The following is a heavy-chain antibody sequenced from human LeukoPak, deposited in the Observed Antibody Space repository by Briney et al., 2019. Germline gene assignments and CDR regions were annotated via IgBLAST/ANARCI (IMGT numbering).Heavy chain of an antibody. V-gene: IGHV3-23*01. CDR3: APNPQTMRVGYY. J-gene: IGHJ4*02. Sequence: GGSLRLSCAASGFTFSSYAMGWVRQAPGKGLEWVSSISGSGGSTYYADSVKGRFTISRDNSKNTLYLQMNSLRAEGTAVYYCAPNPQTMRVGYYWGQGTLVTVSS. CDR2: ISGSGGST. CDR1: GFTFSSYA. D-gene: IGHD3-22*01.